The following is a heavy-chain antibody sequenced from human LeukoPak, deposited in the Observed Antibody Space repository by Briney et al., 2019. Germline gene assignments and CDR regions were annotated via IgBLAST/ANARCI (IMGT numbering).Heavy chain of an antibody. V-gene: IGHV4-31*03. CDR1: GGSISSGGYY. CDR2: IYYSGST. CDR3: ARESSSGYSPLDY. Sequence: SQTLSLTCTVSGGSISSGGYYWSWIRQHPGKGLEWIGYIYYSGSTYYNPSPKSRVTISVDTSKNQFSLKLSSVTAADTAVYYCARESSSGYSPLDYWGQGTLVTVSS. J-gene: IGHJ4*02. D-gene: IGHD3-22*01.